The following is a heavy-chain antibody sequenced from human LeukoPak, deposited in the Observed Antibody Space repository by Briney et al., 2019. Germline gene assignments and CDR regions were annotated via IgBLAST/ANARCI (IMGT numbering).Heavy chain of an antibody. Sequence: GGSLRLSCAASGFTFDDYTMHWVRQAPGKGLEWVSLISWDGGSTYYADSVKGRFTISRDNSKNSLYLQMNSLRTEDTALYYCAKVATVAGEGDYFDYWGQGTLVTVSS. CDR1: GFTFDDYT. V-gene: IGHV3-43*01. D-gene: IGHD6-19*01. CDR2: ISWDGGST. J-gene: IGHJ4*02. CDR3: AKVATVAGEGDYFDY.